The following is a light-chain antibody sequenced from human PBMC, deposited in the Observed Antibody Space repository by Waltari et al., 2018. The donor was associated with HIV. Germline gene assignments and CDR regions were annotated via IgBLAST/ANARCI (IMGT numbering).Light chain of an antibody. V-gene: IGLV1-44*01. Sequence: QRVTISCSGGRSNIGGTTVNWYQQLPGTAPKLLIYKSYQRPSGVPDRFSGSKSGTSASLAISGLQSEDEADYYCSTWDDSLNGRVFGGGTKLTVL. CDR3: STWDDSLNGRV. J-gene: IGLJ3*02. CDR1: RSNIGGTT. CDR2: KSY.